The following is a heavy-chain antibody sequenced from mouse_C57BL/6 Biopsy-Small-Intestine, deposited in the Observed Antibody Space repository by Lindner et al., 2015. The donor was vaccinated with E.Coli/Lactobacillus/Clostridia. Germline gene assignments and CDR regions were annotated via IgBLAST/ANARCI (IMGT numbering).Heavy chain of an antibody. J-gene: IGHJ4*01. D-gene: IGHD2-12*01. CDR1: GYTFTGYW. V-gene: IGHV1-9*01. Sequence: VQLQESGAELLKPGASVQLSCKATGYTFTGYWIEWVKQRPGHGLEWIGETLPGSGSINYNENFKGKATFSADTSSNTAYIQLSSLTTEDSAIYYCARNYYTYYHFAMDYWGQGTSVTVSS. CDR2: TLPGSGSI. CDR3: ARNYYTYYHFAMDY.